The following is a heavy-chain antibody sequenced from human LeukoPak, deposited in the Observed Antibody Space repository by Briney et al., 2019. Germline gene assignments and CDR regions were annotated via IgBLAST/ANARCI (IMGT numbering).Heavy chain of an antibody. CDR3: ARLLPGVEDAFDI. Sequence: PGGSLRRSCTASGFTVSSYDMSWVRQAPGKGVEWVSGFKWNGGSTGYADSVKGRFTISRDNAKNSLFLQMKSLRAEDTALYYCARLLPGVEDAFDIWGQGTMVTVSS. J-gene: IGHJ3*02. D-gene: IGHD3-10*01. CDR1: GFTVSSYD. CDR2: FKWNGGST. V-gene: IGHV3-20*04.